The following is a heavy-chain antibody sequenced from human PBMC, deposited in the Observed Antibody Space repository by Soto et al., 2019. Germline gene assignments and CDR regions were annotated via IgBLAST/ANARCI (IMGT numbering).Heavy chain of an antibody. Sequence: PSETLSLTCTVSGGSISSGDYYWSWIRQPPGKGLEWIGYIYYSGSTYYNPSLKSRVTISVDTSKNQFSLKLSSVTAADTAVYYCATTPVYYYDSTTGRAFDIWGQGTMVTVSS. J-gene: IGHJ3*02. D-gene: IGHD3-22*01. CDR3: ATTPVYYYDSTTGRAFDI. CDR1: GGSISSGDYY. V-gene: IGHV4-30-4*01. CDR2: IYYSGST.